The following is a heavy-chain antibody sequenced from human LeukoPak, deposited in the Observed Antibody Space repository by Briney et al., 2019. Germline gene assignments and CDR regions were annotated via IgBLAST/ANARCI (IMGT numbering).Heavy chain of an antibody. Sequence: GGSLRLSCAASGFSFSFYGMHCVRQAPGKGLEWVAVISEDGTKKNYAESVKGRFTISRDNSKNTVYLQMKSLRAEDTAVYYCARRGYCGGDCYYFDYWGQGTLVTVSS. V-gene: IGHV3-30*03. CDR1: GFSFSFYG. D-gene: IGHD2-21*02. J-gene: IGHJ4*02. CDR3: ARRGYCGGDCYYFDY. CDR2: ISEDGTKK.